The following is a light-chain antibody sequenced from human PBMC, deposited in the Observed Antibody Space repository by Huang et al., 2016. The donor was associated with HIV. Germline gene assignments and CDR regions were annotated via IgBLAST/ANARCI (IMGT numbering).Light chain of an antibody. CDR3: QQYNIPPYA. J-gene: IGKJ2*01. CDR2: GSS. CDR1: QGISYY. V-gene: IGKV1-27*01. Sequence: DIQMTQSPSFMSASVGDRVTMTCRASQGISYYLAWYQQKPGKAPKLLISGSSTLECGVPTRFSGGGSGTEFRLTLSSLQPEDVATYYCQQYNIPPYAFGQGTKL.